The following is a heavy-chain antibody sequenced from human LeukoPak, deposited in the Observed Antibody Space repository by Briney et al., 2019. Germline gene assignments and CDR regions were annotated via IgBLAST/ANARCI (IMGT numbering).Heavy chain of an antibody. CDR3: ARVQKGVAAAGTGGGWFEP. CDR2: ISGGGDTT. V-gene: IGHV3-23*01. D-gene: IGHD6-13*01. Sequence: GGSLRLSCAASGFTFSSYAMSWVRQAPGKGPEWVSAISGGGDTTYYADSVKGRFTISRDNSKNTLYLQMNSLRAEDTAVYYCARVQKGVAAAGTGGGWFEPWGQGTLVTVS. CDR1: GFTFSSYA. J-gene: IGHJ5*02.